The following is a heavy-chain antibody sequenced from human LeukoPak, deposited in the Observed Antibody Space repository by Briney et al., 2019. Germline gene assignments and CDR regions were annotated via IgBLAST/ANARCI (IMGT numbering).Heavy chain of an antibody. J-gene: IGHJ3*02. D-gene: IGHD3-22*01. CDR1: GGSISSGSYY. V-gene: IGHV4-61*02. CDR3: AREQVEDXDSSGFCAFDI. CDR2: IYTSGST. Sequence: SQTLSLTCTVSGGSISSGSYYWSWIRQPAGKGLEWIGRIYTSGSTNYNPSLKSRVTISVDTSKNQFSLKLSSVTAADTAVYXXAREQVEDXDSSGFCAFDIWGQGTMVTVSS.